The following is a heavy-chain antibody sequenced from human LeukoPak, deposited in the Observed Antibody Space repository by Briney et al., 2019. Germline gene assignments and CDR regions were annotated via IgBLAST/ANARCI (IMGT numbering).Heavy chain of an antibody. Sequence: GGSLRLSCAASGFTFSSYGMHWVRQAPGKGLEWVAVISYDGSNKYYADSVKGRFTISRDNSKNTLNLQMNSLRAEDTAVYYCAKDIRRLQLERLGDYWGQGTLVTVSS. J-gene: IGHJ4*02. CDR1: GFTFSSYG. CDR3: AKDIRRLQLERLGDY. D-gene: IGHD1-1*01. CDR2: ISYDGSNK. V-gene: IGHV3-30*18.